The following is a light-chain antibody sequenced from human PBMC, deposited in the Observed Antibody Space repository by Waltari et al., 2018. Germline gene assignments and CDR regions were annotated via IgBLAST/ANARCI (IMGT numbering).Light chain of an antibody. CDR2: EVS. Sequence: QSALTQPASVSGSPGQSITISCTGTSSDVGRYNLVSWYQQHPGKAPKLMIYEVSKRPSGVSNGFSGSHSGNTASLTISGLQAEDEADYYCCSYAGSSTFVVFGGGTKLTVL. CDR1: SSDVGRYNL. V-gene: IGLV2-23*02. J-gene: IGLJ2*01. CDR3: CSYAGSSTFVV.